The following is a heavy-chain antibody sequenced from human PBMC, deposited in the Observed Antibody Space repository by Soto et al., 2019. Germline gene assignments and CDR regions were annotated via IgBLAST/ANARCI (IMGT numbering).Heavy chain of an antibody. V-gene: IGHV1-24*01. CDR1: GYTLTELC. J-gene: IGHJ3*02. CDR2: FDPEDGET. CDR3: ATARHDFWSGYNNAFDI. D-gene: IGHD3-3*01. Sequence: ASVKVSCKVSGYTLTELCMHWVRQAPGKGLEWMGGFDPEDGETIYAQKFQGRVTMTEDTSTDTAYMELISLRSEDTAVYYCATARHDFWSGYNNAFDIWGQGTMVTVSS.